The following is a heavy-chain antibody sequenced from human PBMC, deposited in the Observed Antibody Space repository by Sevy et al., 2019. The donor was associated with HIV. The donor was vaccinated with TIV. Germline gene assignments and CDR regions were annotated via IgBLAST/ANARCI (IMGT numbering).Heavy chain of an antibody. CDR1: GFTFSSSL. D-gene: IGHD4-17*01. CDR2: ISGTGSTI. V-gene: IGHV3-48*02. J-gene: IGHJ5*02. CDR3: ARSDYGDYVGWFDP. Sequence: GGSLRLSCAASGFTFSSSLINWVRQAPGKGLEWVSSISGTGSTIYYAHSVKGRFTISRDNAKNSLYLQMHSLRDEDTAVYYCARSDYGDYVGWFDPWGQGTLVTVSS.